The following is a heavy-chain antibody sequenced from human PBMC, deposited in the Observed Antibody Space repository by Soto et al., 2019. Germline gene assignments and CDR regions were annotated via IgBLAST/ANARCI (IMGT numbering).Heavy chain of an antibody. J-gene: IGHJ6*02. V-gene: IGHV3-15*01. CDR2: IKSQTDGGTT. CDR1: VFTFSHAC. CDR3: TTVAGYCSGPRCPV. Sequence: XVFLRLSCAASVFTFSHACMSWVRQAPGKGLEWVGRIKSQTDGGTTDYAAPVKGRFTISRDDSKNTLYLQMNSLKTEDTAVYYCTTVAGYCSGPRCPVWGQGTTVTVSS. D-gene: IGHD2-15*01.